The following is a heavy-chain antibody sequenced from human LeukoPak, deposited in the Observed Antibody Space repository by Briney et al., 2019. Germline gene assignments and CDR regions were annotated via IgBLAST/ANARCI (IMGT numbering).Heavy chain of an antibody. Sequence: HPGGSLRLSCTASGFTFSTYAMSWVRQAPGKGLELVSAISGSGASTYYADSVKGRFTISRDNSKNTLYLQMNSLRAEDTAIYYCAKEKGSTDGVFDYWGQGILVTVSS. V-gene: IGHV3-23*01. J-gene: IGHJ4*02. D-gene: IGHD2-8*01. CDR2: ISGSGAST. CDR1: GFTFSTYA. CDR3: AKEKGSTDGVFDY.